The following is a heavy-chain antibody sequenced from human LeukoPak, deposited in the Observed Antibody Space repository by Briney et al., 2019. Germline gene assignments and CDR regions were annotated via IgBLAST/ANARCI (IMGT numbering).Heavy chain of an antibody. CDR1: GGSISSYY. Sequence: SQTLSLTCTVSGGSISSYYWSWIRQPPGKGLEWIGYIYYSGSTNYNPSLKSRVTISVDTSKNQFSLKLSSVTAADTAVYYCASLAARRTFDYWGQGTLVTVSS. CDR3: ASLAARRTFDY. CDR2: IYYSGST. D-gene: IGHD6-6*01. V-gene: IGHV4-59*01. J-gene: IGHJ4*02.